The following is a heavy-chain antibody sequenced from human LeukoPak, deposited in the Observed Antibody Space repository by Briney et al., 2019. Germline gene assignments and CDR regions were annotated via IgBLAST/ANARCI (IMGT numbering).Heavy chain of an antibody. CDR1: GGTFSSYA. CDR2: IIPIFGTA. V-gene: IGHV1-69*06. Sequence: SVKVSCKASGGTFSSYAISWVRQAPGQGLEWMGGIIPIFGTANYAQKFQGRVTITADKSTSTAYMEPSSLRSEDTAVYYCARARGYSYAVDAFDIWGQGTMVTVSS. J-gene: IGHJ3*02. D-gene: IGHD5-18*01. CDR3: ARARGYSYAVDAFDI.